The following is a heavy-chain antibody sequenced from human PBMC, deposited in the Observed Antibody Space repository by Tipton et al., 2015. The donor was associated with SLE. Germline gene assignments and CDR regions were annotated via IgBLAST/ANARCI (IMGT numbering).Heavy chain of an antibody. CDR2: VNHLGTI. J-gene: IGHJ4*02. CDR3: AGTSSSGWYVIDY. CDR1: GGSFSGYY. V-gene: IGHV4-34*01. Sequence: TLSLTCDVNGGSFSGYYWSWIRQSPGKGLEWIGEVNHLGTIYYNASLKSRVTISIDTSKSHFSLKLTSVTAADTAEYYCAGTSSSGWYVIDYWGQGTLVTVSS. D-gene: IGHD6-19*01.